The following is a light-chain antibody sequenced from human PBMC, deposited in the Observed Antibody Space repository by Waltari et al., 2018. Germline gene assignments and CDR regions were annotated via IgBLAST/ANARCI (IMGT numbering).Light chain of an antibody. Sequence: QSALTQPASLSGSPGQSITISCTGTSGYVGFYNSVSWYQQHPGKAPRLIIYDVSERPSGVSNRFSGSKSGNTASLTISGLQAEDEADYYCNSYTGSSSWVFGGGTKLTVL. CDR2: DVS. J-gene: IGLJ3*02. CDR3: NSYTGSSSWV. CDR1: SGYVGFYNS. V-gene: IGLV2-14*03.